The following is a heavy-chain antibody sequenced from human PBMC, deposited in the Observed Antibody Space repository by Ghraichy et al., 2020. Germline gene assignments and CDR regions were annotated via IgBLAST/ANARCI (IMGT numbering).Heavy chain of an antibody. CDR2: IKNKIDGGTT. V-gene: IGHV3-15*01. CDR3: TTWGYYALGGLEY. CDR1: GIAFNNAW. Sequence: GGSLRLSCVASGIAFNNAWMSWVRQAPGKGLDWTGRIKNKIDGGTTDYPAPVKGRFTISRDDSKNTLYLEMNSLKAEDTAMYYCTTWGYYALGGLEYWGHCALVAVAS. J-gene: IGHJ4*01. D-gene: IGHD3-10*01.